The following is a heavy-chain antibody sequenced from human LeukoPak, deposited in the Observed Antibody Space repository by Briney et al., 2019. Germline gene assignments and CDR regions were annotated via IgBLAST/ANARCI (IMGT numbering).Heavy chain of an antibody. CDR3: AITDPGIAAP. CDR1: GGSMNGYY. J-gene: IGHJ4*02. CDR2: IYSSGST. D-gene: IGHD6-13*01. V-gene: IGHV4-4*08. Sequence: SETLSLTCNVSGGSMNGYYWSWIRQPPGKGLQWIGYIYSSGSTNYNPSLQSRVTISVDTSKNQFSLKLSSVTAADTAVYYCAITDPGIAAPWGQGTLVTVSS.